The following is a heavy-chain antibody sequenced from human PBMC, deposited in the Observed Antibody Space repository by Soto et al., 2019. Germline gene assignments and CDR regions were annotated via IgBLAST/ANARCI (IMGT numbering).Heavy chain of an antibody. CDR3: ATDPVNDYGIFGD. J-gene: IGHJ4*02. Sequence: ASVKVSCKASGYTFTGYYMHWVRQAPGQGLEWMGWINPNSGGTNYAQKFQGRVTMTRDTSISTAYMELSRLRSDDTAVYYWATDPVNDYGIFGDWSQGTLVTPPQ. CDR1: GYTFTGYY. CDR2: INPNSGGT. V-gene: IGHV1-2*02. D-gene: IGHD3-3*02.